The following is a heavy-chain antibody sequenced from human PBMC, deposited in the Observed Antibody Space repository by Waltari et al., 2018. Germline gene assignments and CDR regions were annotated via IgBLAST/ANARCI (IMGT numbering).Heavy chain of an antibody. V-gene: IGHV4-59*01. CDR1: GDPIKNYY. D-gene: IGHD3-3*01. CDR3: GRSFDFWSGYPVDH. Sequence: QVQLQEAGPGLVKPSDTLSITCVVSGDPIKNYYGNWIRQPPGKELEWIGYVAYNGQTNYNPSLRSRVTISVDTSRTQFSLKLTSVTAADTAVYYCGRSFDFWSGYPVDHWGPGSLVTVSS. CDR2: VAYNGQT. J-gene: IGHJ1*01.